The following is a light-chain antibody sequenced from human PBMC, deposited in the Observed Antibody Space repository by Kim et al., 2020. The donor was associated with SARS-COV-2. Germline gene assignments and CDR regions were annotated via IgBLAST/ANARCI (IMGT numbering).Light chain of an antibody. CDR1: KLGDKY. CDR3: QAWDSSTAVV. V-gene: IGLV3-1*01. Sequence: VSPGQTASITCSGDKLGDKYACWYQQKPGQTPVLVIYQDSKRPSGIPERFSGSNSGNTATLTISGTQAMDEADYYCQAWDSSTAVVFGGGTQLTVL. CDR2: QDS. J-gene: IGLJ2*01.